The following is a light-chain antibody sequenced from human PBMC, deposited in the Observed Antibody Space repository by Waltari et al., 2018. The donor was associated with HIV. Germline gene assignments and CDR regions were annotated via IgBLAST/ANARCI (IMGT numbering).Light chain of an antibody. J-gene: IGKJ4*01. CDR2: KVS. CDR3: MRVTLWRR. CDR1: PSLVYRDGNTD. V-gene: IGKV2-30*01. Sequence: DVVMTQSPLSLPVTLGQPASISCRSSPSLVYRDGNTDSNWVQQRPAQSPRCLIYKVSNQNAGFPDRFGGSGSGTDFTLQVSGGEAEDVGVYDGMRVTLWRRFGGGTKVEIK.